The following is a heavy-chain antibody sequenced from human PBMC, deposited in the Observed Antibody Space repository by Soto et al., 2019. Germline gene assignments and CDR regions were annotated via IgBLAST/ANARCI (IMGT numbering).Heavy chain of an antibody. Sequence: ASVKVSCKASGGTFSSYAISWVRQAPGQGLEWMGGIIPIFGTANYAQKFQGRVTITADESTSTAYMELSSLRSEDTAVYYCARGAEPRERIFDYWGQGTLVTVSS. J-gene: IGHJ4*02. V-gene: IGHV1-69*13. CDR3: ARGAEPRERIFDY. CDR2: IIPIFGTA. D-gene: IGHD2-15*01. CDR1: GGTFSSYA.